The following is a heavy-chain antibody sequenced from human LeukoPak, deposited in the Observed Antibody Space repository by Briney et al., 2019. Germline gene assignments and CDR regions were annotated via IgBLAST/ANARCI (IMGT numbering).Heavy chain of an antibody. V-gene: IGHV4-4*07. CDR2: IYISGTT. CDR1: GGSISSYY. D-gene: IGHD6-19*01. J-gene: IGHJ4*02. Sequence: SETLSLTCTVSGGSISSYYWSCIRQPAGKGLERIGRIYISGTTNYNPSLKSRVTISVDKSKNQFSLKLNSVTAADTAVYYCARDGSPYSSGWIDYWGGGTLVTVSS. CDR3: ARDGSPYSSGWIDY.